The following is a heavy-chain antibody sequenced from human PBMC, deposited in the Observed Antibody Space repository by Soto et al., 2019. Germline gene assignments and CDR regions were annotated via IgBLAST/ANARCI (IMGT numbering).Heavy chain of an antibody. CDR3: ARLQAGYCSGGSCYFDY. CDR2: IYPGDSDT. V-gene: IGHV5-51*01. Sequence: GESLKISCKGSGYSFTSYWIGWVRQMPGKGLEWMGIIYPGDSDTRYSPSFQGQVTISADKSISTAYLQWSSLKASDTAMYYCARLQAGYCSGGSCYFDYWGQGTLVTVSS. J-gene: IGHJ4*02. CDR1: GYSFTSYW. D-gene: IGHD2-15*01.